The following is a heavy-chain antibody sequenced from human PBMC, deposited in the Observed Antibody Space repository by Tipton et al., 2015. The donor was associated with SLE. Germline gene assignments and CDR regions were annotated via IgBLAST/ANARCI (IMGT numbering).Heavy chain of an antibody. V-gene: IGHV4-34*01. Sequence: TLSLTCAAYGGSFSGYYWSWIRQPPGKGLEWIGEINHSGSTNYNPSLKSRVTISVDTSKNQFSLKLSSVTAADTAVYYCARDPAARRGMDVWGQGTTVTVSS. CDR3: ARDPAARRGMDV. J-gene: IGHJ6*02. D-gene: IGHD6-6*01. CDR2: INHSGST. CDR1: GGSFSGYY.